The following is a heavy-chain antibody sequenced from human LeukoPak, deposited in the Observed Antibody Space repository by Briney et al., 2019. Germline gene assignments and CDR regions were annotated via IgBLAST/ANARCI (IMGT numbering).Heavy chain of an antibody. CDR1: GGSISSYY. Sequence: SETLSLTCTVSGGSISSYYWSWIRQPPGKGLEWIGYIYYSGSTNYNPSLKSRVTISVDTSKNQFSLKLSSVTAADTAVYYCARGRWYYGSSGYREQYFDYWGQGTLVTVSS. CDR2: IYYSGST. CDR3: ARGRWYYGSSGYREQYFDY. V-gene: IGHV4-59*01. D-gene: IGHD3-22*01. J-gene: IGHJ4*02.